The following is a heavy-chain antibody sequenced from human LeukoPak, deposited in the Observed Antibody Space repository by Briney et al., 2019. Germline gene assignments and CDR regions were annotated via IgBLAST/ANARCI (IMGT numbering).Heavy chain of an antibody. CDR1: GFTFGSFS. V-gene: IGHV3-23*01. Sequence: GGSLRLSCAASGFTFGSFSMSWLRQAPGKGLEWVSVISGSGETTFHADSVRGRFTISRDNSKSTLYLQMTSLRAEDTGVYYCAKKIDSGSYPLDYWGQGTLVTISS. CDR3: AKKIDSGSYPLDY. D-gene: IGHD3-10*01. CDR2: ISGSGETT. J-gene: IGHJ4*02.